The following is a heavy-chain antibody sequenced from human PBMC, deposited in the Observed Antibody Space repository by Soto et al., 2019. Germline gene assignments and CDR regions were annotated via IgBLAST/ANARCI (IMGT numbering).Heavy chain of an antibody. V-gene: IGHV4-30-4*08. Sequence: SETLSLTCTVSGGSISSDYYHWTWIRQSPGKGLEWIGYIHHSGSILYNPSLKSRVTISVDTSKNQFSLHLSSVTAADTAVYFCARYDDGGDRLAVWGQGTTVPVSS. D-gene: IGHD2-21*02. CDR1: GGSISSDYYH. J-gene: IGHJ6*02. CDR3: ARYDDGGDRLAV. CDR2: IHHSGSI.